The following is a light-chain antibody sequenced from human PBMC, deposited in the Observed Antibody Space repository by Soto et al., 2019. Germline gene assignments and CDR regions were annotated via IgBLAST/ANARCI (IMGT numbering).Light chain of an antibody. Sequence: DIVMTQSPDSLSVSLGERATINCKSSQNILYSPNYKNYLAWFQQKPGQSPKLLFYWASSRESGVPDRFTGSGSGTDFTLTISSLHSEDVAVYYCQQYHSPPWTFGQGTAVEVK. V-gene: IGKV4-1*01. CDR3: QQYHSPPWT. J-gene: IGKJ1*01. CDR2: WAS. CDR1: QNILYSPNYKNY.